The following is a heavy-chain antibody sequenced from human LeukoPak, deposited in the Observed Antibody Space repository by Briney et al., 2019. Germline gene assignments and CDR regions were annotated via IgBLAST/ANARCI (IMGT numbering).Heavy chain of an antibody. CDR2: IYSGGNT. J-gene: IGHJ4*02. D-gene: IGHD5-18*01. CDR1: GFTVSSNY. Sequence: GGSLRLSCAASGFTVSSNYMSWVRQAPGKGLEWVSVIYSGGNTYYADSVKGRFTISRDNSKNTLYLQMNSLRAEGTAVYYCARGKGYSYGLYHFDYWGQGTLVTVSS. V-gene: IGHV3-53*01. CDR3: ARGKGYSYGLYHFDY.